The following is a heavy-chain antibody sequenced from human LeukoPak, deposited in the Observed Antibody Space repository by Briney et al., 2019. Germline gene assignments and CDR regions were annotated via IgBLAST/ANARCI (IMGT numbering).Heavy chain of an antibody. V-gene: IGHV1-2*02. CDR3: ARDLDDAFDI. CDR2: INPKTGST. D-gene: IGHD1-1*01. CDR1: GGTFSSYA. J-gene: IGHJ3*02. Sequence: GSSVKVSCKASGGTFSSYAISWVRQAPGQGLEWMGWINPKTGSTNYPQKFQGRVTMTRDTSISTVNMELSRLRSDDTAVYFCARDLDDAFDIWGQGTVVTVSS.